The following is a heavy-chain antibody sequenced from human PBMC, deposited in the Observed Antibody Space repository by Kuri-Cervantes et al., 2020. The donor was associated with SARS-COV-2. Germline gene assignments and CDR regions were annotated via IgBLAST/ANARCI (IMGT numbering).Heavy chain of an antibody. CDR2: KNQDGSEK. CDR3: ARDGWGSTSHNWFDP. Sequence: GESLKISCAASGFTFSYYWMSWVRQAPGKGLEWVANKNQDGSEKYYVGSVKGRFTISRDNAKNSLYLQMNSLRAEDTAVYYCARDGWGSTSHNWFDPWGQGTLVTVSS. CDR1: GFTFSYYW. J-gene: IGHJ5*02. V-gene: IGHV3-7*04. D-gene: IGHD2-2*01.